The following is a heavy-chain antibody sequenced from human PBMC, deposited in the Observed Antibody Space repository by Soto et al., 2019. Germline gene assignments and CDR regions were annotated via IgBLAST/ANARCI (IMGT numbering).Heavy chain of an antibody. CDR3: ASHPRDSSGYWYYFYY. D-gene: IGHD3-22*01. V-gene: IGHV3-21*01. CDR1: GFTFSSYS. J-gene: IGHJ4*02. CDR2: ISSSSSYI. Sequence: GGSLRLSCAASGFTFSSYSMNWVRQAPGKGLEWVSSISSSSSYIYYADSVKGRFTISRDNAKNSLYLQMNSLRAEDTAVYYCASHPRDSSGYWYYFYYWGQGTLVTVPS.